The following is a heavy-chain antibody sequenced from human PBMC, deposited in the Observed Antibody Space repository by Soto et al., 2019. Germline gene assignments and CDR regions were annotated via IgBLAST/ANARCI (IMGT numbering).Heavy chain of an antibody. CDR2: ISASGATT. CDR1: GFTFNNYA. V-gene: IGHV3-23*01. Sequence: GGSLRLSCAASGFTFNNYAMSWVRQAPGKGLAWVATISASGATTSYTDSVKGRFTISRDNSKNTLLLQLNSLRAEDTAMYYCAKSLGDSVRLRPGDYWGQGTLVTVSS. J-gene: IGHJ4*02. CDR3: AKSLGDSVRLRPGDY. D-gene: IGHD2-21*01.